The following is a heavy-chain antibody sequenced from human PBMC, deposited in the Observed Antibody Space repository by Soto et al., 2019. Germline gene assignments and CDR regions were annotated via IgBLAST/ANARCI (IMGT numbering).Heavy chain of an antibody. CDR1: GFTFNNYG. CDR3: TRQRLLQYPYYYYGLDV. Sequence: PGGSLRLSCVTSGFTFNNYGMHWVRQASEKGLEWVGRVRSKANSFATAYAASVKGRFTISRDDSKNTAYLLMNSLKTEDTAVHYCTRQRLLQYPYYYYGLDVWGHGTTVTVSS. D-gene: IGHD2-21*02. CDR2: VRSKANSFAT. J-gene: IGHJ6*02. V-gene: IGHV3-73*01.